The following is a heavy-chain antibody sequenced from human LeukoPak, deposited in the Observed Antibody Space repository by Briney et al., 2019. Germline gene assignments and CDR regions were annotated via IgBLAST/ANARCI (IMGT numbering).Heavy chain of an antibody. V-gene: IGHV1-18*01. J-gene: IGHJ5*02. CDR3: ARVIAIGWFDP. D-gene: IGHD2-21*01. CDR2: ISAYNGNT. Sequence: GPSVKVSCKASGYTFTSYGISWVRQAPGQGLEWMGWISAYNGNTNYAQKLQGRVTMTTDTSTSTAYMELRSLRSDDTAMYYCARVIAIGWFDPWGQGTLVTVSS. CDR1: GYTFTSYG.